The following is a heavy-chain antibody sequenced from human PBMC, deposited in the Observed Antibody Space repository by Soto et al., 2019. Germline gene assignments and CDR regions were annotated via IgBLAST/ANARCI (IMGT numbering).Heavy chain of an antibody. Sequence: SKTLSLTCTVSGGSISSYYWSWIRQPPGKGLEWIGYIYYSGSTNYNPSLKSRVTISVDTSKNQFSLNLSSVTAADTAVYYCARVRRAVDYWGQGTLVTVSS. CDR3: ARVRRAVDY. CDR2: IYYSGST. V-gene: IGHV4-59*01. J-gene: IGHJ4*02. CDR1: GGSISSYY.